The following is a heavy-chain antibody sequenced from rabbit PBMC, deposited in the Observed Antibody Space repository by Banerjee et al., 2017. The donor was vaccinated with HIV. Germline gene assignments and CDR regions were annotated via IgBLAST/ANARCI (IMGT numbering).Heavy chain of an antibody. CDR1: GFSFSSSYW. CDR2: IKTTSGST. CDR3: VREGSSGWGDYRLDL. V-gene: IGHV1S40*01. J-gene: IGHJ3*01. D-gene: IGHD4-1*01. Sequence: QSLEESGGDLVKPGASLTLTCTASGFSFSSSYWICWVRQAPGKGLEWIGCIKTTSGSTYYATWAKGRFTISKTSSTTVTLQMTSLTAADTATYFCVREGSSGWGDYRLDLWGPGTLVTVS.